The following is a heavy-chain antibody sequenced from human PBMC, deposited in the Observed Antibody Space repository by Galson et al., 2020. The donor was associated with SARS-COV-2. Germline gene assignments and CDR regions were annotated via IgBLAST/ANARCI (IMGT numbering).Heavy chain of an antibody. Sequence: ASVKVSCKASGYTITHYAINWVRQAPGQGLECVGWINTYTGIPAYAQGFTGRFVLSLDRSLNTAYLQISSLKADDSAVYYCARDKDGANLFDSWGQGTQITVSS. CDR3: ARDKDGANLFDS. CDR1: GYTITHYA. CDR2: INTYTGIP. J-gene: IGHJ4*02. V-gene: IGHV7-4-1*02.